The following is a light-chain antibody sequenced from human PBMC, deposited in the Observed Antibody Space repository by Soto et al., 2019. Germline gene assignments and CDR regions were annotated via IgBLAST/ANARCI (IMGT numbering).Light chain of an antibody. V-gene: IGKV3-11*01. J-gene: IGKJ1*01. CDR1: PSVDSF. CDR2: DAS. Sequence: EIVLTQSPATLSLSPGERATLSCRASPSVDSFVAWYQQRPGQAPRLLIFDASNRVPGIPARFSGSGSGTDFTLTISGLEPEDSAVCCCPQRTHGPPSFGQGNKVEI. CDR3: PQRTHGPPS.